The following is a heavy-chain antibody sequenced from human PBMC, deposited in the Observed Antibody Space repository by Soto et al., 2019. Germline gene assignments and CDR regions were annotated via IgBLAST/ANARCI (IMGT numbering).Heavy chain of an antibody. CDR3: AKEWGSGWSWAYSGFDP. D-gene: IGHD6-19*01. V-gene: IGHV3-30*18. CDR1: GFTFSSYG. CDR2: ISYDGSKK. Sequence: QVQLVESGGGVVQPGRSQRLSCAASGFTFSSYGMHWVRQAPGKGLEWVAVISYDGSKKYYADSVKGRFTISRDNSKNTLYLQMNSLKTEDTAVYHCAKEWGSGWSWAYSGFDPWGEGTLVTVSS. J-gene: IGHJ5*02.